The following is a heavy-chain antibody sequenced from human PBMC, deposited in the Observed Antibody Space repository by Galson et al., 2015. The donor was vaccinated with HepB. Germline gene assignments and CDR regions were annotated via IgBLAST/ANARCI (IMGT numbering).Heavy chain of an antibody. V-gene: IGHV1-18*04. D-gene: IGHD3-22*01. CDR1: GYTFTSYG. J-gene: IGHJ4*02. Sequence: SVKVSCKASGYTFTSYGISWVRQAPGQGLEWMGWISAYNGNTNYAQKLQGRVTMTTDTSTSTAYMELRSLRSDDTAVYYCARGGTYYYDSSGYYSPDYWGQGTLVTVSS. CDR2: ISAYNGNT. CDR3: ARGGTYYYDSSGYYSPDY.